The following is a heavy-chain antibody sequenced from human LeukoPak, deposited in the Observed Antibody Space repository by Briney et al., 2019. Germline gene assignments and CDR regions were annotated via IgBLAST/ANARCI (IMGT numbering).Heavy chain of an antibody. V-gene: IGHV1-2*02. CDR3: ARDGSRITGTTGY. D-gene: IGHD1-20*01. CDR2: INPNSGGT. CDR1: GYTFTGYY. J-gene: IGHJ4*02. Sequence: ASVNVSCKASGYTFTGYYMHWVRQAPGQGLEWMGWINPNSGGTNYAQKFQGRVTMTRDTSISTAYMELSRLRSDDTAVYYCARDGSRITGTTGYWGQGTLVTVSS.